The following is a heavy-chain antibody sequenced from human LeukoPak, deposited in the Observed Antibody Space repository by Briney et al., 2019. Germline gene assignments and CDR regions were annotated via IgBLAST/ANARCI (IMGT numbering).Heavy chain of an antibody. D-gene: IGHD3-22*01. CDR3: ARDYYDSSGYYPY. CDR1: EFTFSHHW. J-gene: IGHJ4*02. V-gene: IGHV3-7*01. CDR2: IKQDGSET. Sequence: GGSLRLSCAASEFTFSHHWMTWVRQAPGKGLELVANIKQDGSETYYVDSVKGRFTISRDNSKNTLYLQMNSLRAEDTAVYYCARDYYDSSGYYPYWGQGTLVTVSS.